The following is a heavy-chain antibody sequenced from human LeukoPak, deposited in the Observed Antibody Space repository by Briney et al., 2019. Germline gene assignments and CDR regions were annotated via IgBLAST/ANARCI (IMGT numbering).Heavy chain of an antibody. CDR1: GGSISTYY. Sequence: SETLSLTCTVSGGSISTYYWSWIRQPPGKGLEWIAYVDYRGSTTYNPSLRSRVTISVDTSRNQFSLKLSSVTAADTAVYYCARSRSGYSYDHAAFEIWGQGTMVTVSS. J-gene: IGHJ3*02. V-gene: IGHV4-59*01. D-gene: IGHD5-18*01. CDR3: ARSRSGYSYDHAAFEI. CDR2: VDYRGST.